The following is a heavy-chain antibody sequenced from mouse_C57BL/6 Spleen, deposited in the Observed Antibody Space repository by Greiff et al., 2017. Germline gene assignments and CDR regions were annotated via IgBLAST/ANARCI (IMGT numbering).Heavy chain of an antibody. CDR2: IRNKANGYTT. V-gene: IGHV7-3*01. CDR3: ARVYYDYDWYFDV. CDR1: GFTFTDYY. Sequence: EVMLVESGGGLVQPGGSLSLSCAASGFTFTDYYMSWVRQPPGKALEWLGFIRNKANGYTTEYSASVKGRFTISRDNSQSILYLQMNALRAEDSATYYCARVYYDYDWYFDVWGTGTTVTVSS. J-gene: IGHJ1*03. D-gene: IGHD2-4*01.